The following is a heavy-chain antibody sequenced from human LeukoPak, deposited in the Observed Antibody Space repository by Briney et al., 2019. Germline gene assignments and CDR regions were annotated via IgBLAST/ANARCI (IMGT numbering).Heavy chain of an antibody. J-gene: IGHJ4*02. V-gene: IGHV1-69*05. Sequence: SVNVSCKASGGTFSSYAISWVRQAPGQGLEWMGGIIPIFGTANYAQKFQGRVTITTDESTSTAYMELSSLRSEDTAVYYCARDFEMAGYSSSWYGAWGQGTLVTVSS. CDR3: ARDFEMAGYSSSWYGA. D-gene: IGHD6-13*01. CDR1: GGTFSSYA. CDR2: IIPIFGTA.